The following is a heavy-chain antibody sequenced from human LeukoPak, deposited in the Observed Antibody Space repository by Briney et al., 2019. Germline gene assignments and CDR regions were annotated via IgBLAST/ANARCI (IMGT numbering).Heavy chain of an antibody. V-gene: IGHV4-31*03. D-gene: IGHD4-17*01. J-gene: IGHJ4*02. CDR1: GGSISSCGYY. Sequence: SQTLTLTCTVSGGSISSCGYYWSWIRQHPGLGLEWIGYIYYSGSIYYNPSLKSRVTISIDTSKNQFSLKLSSVTAADTAVYYCARADYVKGPDYWGQGTLVTVSS. CDR2: IYYSGSI. CDR3: ARADYVKGPDY.